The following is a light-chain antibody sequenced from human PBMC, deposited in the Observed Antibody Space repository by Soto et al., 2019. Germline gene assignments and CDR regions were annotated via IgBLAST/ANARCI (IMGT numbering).Light chain of an antibody. J-gene: IGLJ3*02. Sequence: QSALTQPPSASGSPGQSVTISCTATSSDVGGYNYVSWYQQYPGRAPKLMIYEVTKRPSGVPDRFSGSKSGNTASLTVSGLQAEDEADYYCSSYAASNNFYFVFGGGTKLTVL. V-gene: IGLV2-8*01. CDR2: EVT. CDR1: SSDVGGYNY. CDR3: SSYAASNNFYFV.